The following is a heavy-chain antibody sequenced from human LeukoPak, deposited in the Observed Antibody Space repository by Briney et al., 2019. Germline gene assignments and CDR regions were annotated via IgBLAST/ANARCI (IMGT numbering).Heavy chain of an antibody. Sequence: SETPSLTCAVYGGSFSGYYWSWIRQPPGKGLEWIGEINHSGSTNYNPSLKSRVTISVDTSKNQFSLKLSSVTAADTAVYYCARVPTYYFDYWGQGTLVTVSS. CDR3: ARVPTYYFDY. J-gene: IGHJ4*02. CDR1: GGSFSGYY. CDR2: INHSGST. V-gene: IGHV4-34*01.